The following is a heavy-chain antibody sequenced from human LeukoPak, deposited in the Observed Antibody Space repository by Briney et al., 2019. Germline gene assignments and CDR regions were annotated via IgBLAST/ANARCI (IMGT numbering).Heavy chain of an antibody. V-gene: IGHV3-48*04. CDR3: AAHSSSFLF. Sequence: GGSLRLSCAASGFTFSSYSMNWVRQAPGKGLEWVSYISSASGSIYYADSVKGRFTVSRDNAKNSLYLQMNSLRAEDTAVYYCAAHSSSFLFWGQGTMVTVSS. J-gene: IGHJ3*01. D-gene: IGHD6-13*01. CDR1: GFTFSSYS. CDR2: ISSASGSI.